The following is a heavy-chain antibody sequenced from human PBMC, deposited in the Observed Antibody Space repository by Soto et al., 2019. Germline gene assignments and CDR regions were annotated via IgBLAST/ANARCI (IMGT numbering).Heavy chain of an antibody. Sequence: QVQLVQSGAEVKKPGSSLKVSCKASGVTFSSYAISWVRQAPGQGLEWMGGIIPIFGTANYEQKFQGRVTITADESTSTAYMELSSLRSEDTAVYYCAREGAYGDYDSASAFDYWGQGTLVTVSS. CDR2: IIPIFGTA. D-gene: IGHD4-17*01. V-gene: IGHV1-69*12. CDR1: GVTFSSYA. CDR3: AREGAYGDYDSASAFDY. J-gene: IGHJ4*02.